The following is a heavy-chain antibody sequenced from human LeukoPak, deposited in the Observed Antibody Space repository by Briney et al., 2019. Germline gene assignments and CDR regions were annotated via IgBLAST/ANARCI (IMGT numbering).Heavy chain of an antibody. CDR1: GGSFSGYY. CDR3: ASRDRNFDY. CDR2: INHSGST. Sequence: PSETLSLTCAVYGGSFSGYYWSWIRQPPGKGLEWIGEINHSGSTNYNPSLKSRVTISVDTSKNQFSLKLSSVTAADTAVYYCASRDRNFDYWGQGTLVTVSS. V-gene: IGHV4-34*01. D-gene: IGHD2-21*01. J-gene: IGHJ4*02.